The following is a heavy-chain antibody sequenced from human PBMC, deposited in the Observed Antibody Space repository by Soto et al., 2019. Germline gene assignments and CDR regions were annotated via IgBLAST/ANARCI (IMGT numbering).Heavy chain of an antibody. J-gene: IGHJ6*02. CDR2: IIPIFGTA. CDR3: ARDSGVLQLDGMDV. D-gene: IGHD6-6*01. V-gene: IGHV1-69*01. Sequence: QVQLVQSGAEVKKPGSSVKVSCKASGGTFSSYAISWVRQAPGQGLEWMGGIIPIFGTANYAQKFQGRVTITADESTSTAYMELSSLRSEDTDVYYCARDSGVLQLDGMDVWGQGTTVTVAS. CDR1: GGTFSSYA.